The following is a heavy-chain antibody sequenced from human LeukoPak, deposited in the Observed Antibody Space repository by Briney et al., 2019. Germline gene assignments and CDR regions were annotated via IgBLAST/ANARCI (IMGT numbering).Heavy chain of an antibody. CDR3: ARGEYYDSSGYYSTNWFDP. Sequence: PSETLSLTCTVSGGSISSGGYYWSWIRQHPGKGLEWIGYIYYSGSTYYNPSLKSRVTISVDRSKNQFSLKLSSVTAADTAVYYCARGEYYDSSGYYSTNWFDPWGQGTLVTVSS. CDR2: IYYSGST. J-gene: IGHJ5*02. D-gene: IGHD3-22*01. CDR1: GGSISSGGYY. V-gene: IGHV4-31*03.